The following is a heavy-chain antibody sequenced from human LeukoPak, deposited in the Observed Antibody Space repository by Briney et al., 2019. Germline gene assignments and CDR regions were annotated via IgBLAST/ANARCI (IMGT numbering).Heavy chain of an antibody. V-gene: IGHV1-69*01. J-gene: IGHJ4*02. CDR1: GGTFSSYA. Sequence: ASVKVSCKASGGTFSSYAISWVRQAPGQGLEWMGGIIPIFGTANYAQKFQGRVTITADESTSTAYMELSSLRSEDTGVYYCARATYYYDPYFDYWGQGTLVTVSS. CDR2: IIPIFGTA. CDR3: ARATYYYDPYFDY. D-gene: IGHD3-22*01.